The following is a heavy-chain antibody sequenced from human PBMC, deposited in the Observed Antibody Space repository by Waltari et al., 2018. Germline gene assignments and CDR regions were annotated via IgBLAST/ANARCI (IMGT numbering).Heavy chain of an antibody. V-gene: IGHV1-24*01. D-gene: IGHD6-6*01. CDR3: ATDGGLDSSSYYFDY. Sequence: QVQLVQSGAEVKKPGASVKVSCKVSGYTLTELSMHWVRQAPGKGLEWMGGFDPGDGETIYAQKFQGRVTMTEDTSTDTAYMELGSLRSEATAVYYCATDGGLDSSSYYFDYWGQGTLVTVSS. CDR2: FDPGDGET. J-gene: IGHJ4*02. CDR1: GYTLTELS.